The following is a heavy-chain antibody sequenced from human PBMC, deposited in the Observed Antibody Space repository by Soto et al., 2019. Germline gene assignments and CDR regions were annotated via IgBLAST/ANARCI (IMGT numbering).Heavy chain of an antibody. D-gene: IGHD2-8*02. J-gene: IGHJ6*02. CDR2: IIPILDIP. Sequence: QVQLGQSGAEVKKPGSSVKVSCKASGGTFSRYTFTWVRQAPGQGREWMGRIIPILDIPNYAQNFQGRVTITPDKSTSTADMELSSLTSDDTAVYYCASHVTGVLVLGTAPPGGDNYGWDVWGQGTTVTVSS. V-gene: IGHV1-69*02. CDR3: ASHVTGVLVLGTAPPGGDNYGWDV. CDR1: GGTFSRYT.